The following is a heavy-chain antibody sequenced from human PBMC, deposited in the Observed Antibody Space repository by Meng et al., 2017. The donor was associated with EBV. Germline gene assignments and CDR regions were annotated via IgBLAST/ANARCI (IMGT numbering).Heavy chain of an antibody. CDR2: IIPIFGTA. V-gene: IGHV1-69*06. J-gene: IGHJ4*02. CDR1: GGTFSSYA. Sequence: QGRLGRAGAEGKKPGSSVKVSCKASGGTFSSYAISWVRQAPGQGLEWMGGIIPIFGTANYAQKFQGRVTITADKSTSTAYMELSSLRSEDTAVYYCARVATYDYIWGSYRYNYFDYWGQGTLVTVSS. D-gene: IGHD3-16*02. CDR3: ARVATYDYIWGSYRYNYFDY.